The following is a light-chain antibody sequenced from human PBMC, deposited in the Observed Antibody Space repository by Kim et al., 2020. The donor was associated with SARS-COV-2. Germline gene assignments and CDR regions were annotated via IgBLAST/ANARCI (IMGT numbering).Light chain of an antibody. CDR1: QAISSW. CDR3: QQASNFPLT. Sequence: DIQMTQSPSSVSASVGDRVTITCRASQAISSWLAWYQQKPGKAPNLLIYAASSLQSGVPSRFGGSGSETNFTLTISSLQPEDFATYYCQQASNFPLTFGGGAKVE. V-gene: IGKV1-12*01. J-gene: IGKJ4*01. CDR2: AAS.